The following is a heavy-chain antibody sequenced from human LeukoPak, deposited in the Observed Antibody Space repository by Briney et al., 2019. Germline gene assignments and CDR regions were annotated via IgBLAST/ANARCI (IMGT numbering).Heavy chain of an antibody. CDR1: GGSFSGYY. J-gene: IGHJ4*02. CDR2: INHSGST. CDR3: ARAGIAAAGTPIDY. D-gene: IGHD6-13*01. V-gene: IGHV4-34*01. Sequence: PSETLSLTCAVYGGSFSGYYWSWIRQPPGKGLEWIGEINHSGSTNYNPSLKSRVTISVDTSKNQFSLKLSSVTAADTAVYYCARAGIAAAGTPIDYWGQGTLVTVSS.